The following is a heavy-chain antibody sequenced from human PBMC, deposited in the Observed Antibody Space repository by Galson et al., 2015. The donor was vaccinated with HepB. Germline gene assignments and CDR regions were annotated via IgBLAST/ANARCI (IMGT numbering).Heavy chain of an antibody. V-gene: IGHV3-49*04. Sequence: SLRLSCAASGFVFDAYDMTWVRQAAGKGLEWVGFIRSEAFGATKEYVASVKGRFTISRDDSKSIAYLQMNSLKTEDTAVYFCSRVLFAFHESNGTLDYSGMDVWGQGTTVTVSS. CDR2: IRSEAFGATK. CDR1: GFVFDAYD. D-gene: IGHD2/OR15-2a*01. J-gene: IGHJ6*02. CDR3: SRVLFAFHESNGTLDYSGMDV.